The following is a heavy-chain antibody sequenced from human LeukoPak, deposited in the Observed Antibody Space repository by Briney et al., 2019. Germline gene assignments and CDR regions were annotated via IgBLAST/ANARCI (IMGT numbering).Heavy chain of an antibody. J-gene: IGHJ5*02. D-gene: IGHD7-27*01. CDR2: INHSGST. V-gene: IGHV4-34*01. Sequence: PSETLSLTCAVYGGSFSGYYWSWIRQPPGKGLEWIGEINHSGSTNYNPSLKSRVTISVDTSKNQFSLKLSSVTAADTAVYYCARGRTGLGIFLVSTMNWFDPWGQGTLVTVSS. CDR1: GGSFSGYY. CDR3: ARGRTGLGIFLVSTMNWFDP.